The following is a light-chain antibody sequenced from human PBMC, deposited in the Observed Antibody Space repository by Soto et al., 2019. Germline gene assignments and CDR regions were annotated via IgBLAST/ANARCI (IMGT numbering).Light chain of an antibody. V-gene: IGKV3-20*01. CDR1: QSVRSSY. CDR2: GAS. CDR3: QQYNNSPRT. J-gene: IGKJ1*01. Sequence: EIVLAQSPGTLSLSAGERATLSCRASQSVRSSYLAWYQQKPGQAPRLLIYGASSRAKGMTDGFSGSSAGKVCALIISRLQPEDFAVYYCQQYNNSPRTFGQGTRVDIK.